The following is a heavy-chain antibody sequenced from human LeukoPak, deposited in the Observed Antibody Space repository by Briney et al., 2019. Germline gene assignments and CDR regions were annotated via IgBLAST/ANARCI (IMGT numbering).Heavy chain of an antibody. CDR3: AHREQWLRSMDV. Sequence: SGPTLVKPPQTLTLTCTFSGFSLRTSGGGVGWIRQPPGKALEWLALIYWDDDKRYSPSLKSRLTITKDTSKNHVVLTMTNMDPVDTATYYCAHREQWLRSMDVWGKGTTVTVSS. J-gene: IGHJ6*03. CDR1: GFSLRTSGGG. D-gene: IGHD6-19*01. CDR2: IYWDDDK. V-gene: IGHV2-5*02.